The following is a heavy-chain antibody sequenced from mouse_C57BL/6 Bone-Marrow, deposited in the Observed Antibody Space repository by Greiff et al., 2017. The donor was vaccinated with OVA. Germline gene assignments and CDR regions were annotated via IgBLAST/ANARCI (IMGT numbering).Heavy chain of an antibody. Sequence: QVQLQQPGTELVKPGASVKLSCKASGYTFTSYWMHWVKQRPGQGLEWIGNINPSNGGTNYNEQFKSKATLTVDKSSSTAYMQLSSLTSEDSAVYYCARSGTTVVATYPKDFDVWGTGTTVTVSS. V-gene: IGHV1-53*01. CDR3: ARSGTTVVATYPKDFDV. J-gene: IGHJ1*03. CDR2: INPSNGGT. CDR1: GYTFTSYW. D-gene: IGHD1-1*01.